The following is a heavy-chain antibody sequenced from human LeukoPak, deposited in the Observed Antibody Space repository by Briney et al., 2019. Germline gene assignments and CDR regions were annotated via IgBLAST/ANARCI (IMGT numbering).Heavy chain of an antibody. CDR2: IYYSGTT. J-gene: IGHJ4*02. CDR3: ARRRLGESIFDY. D-gene: IGHD3-16*01. CDR1: GGSFSNGGYC. Sequence: SETLSLTCAVSGGSFSNGGYCWSWIRQPPGKGLEWIGTIYYSGTTYYNPSLKSRVTISVDTSKNQFSLKLTSVTAADTAVYYCARRRLGESIFDYWGQGTLVTVSS. V-gene: IGHV4-30-2*03.